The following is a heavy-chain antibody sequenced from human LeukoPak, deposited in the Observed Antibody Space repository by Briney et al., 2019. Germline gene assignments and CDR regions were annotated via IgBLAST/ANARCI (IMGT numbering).Heavy chain of an antibody. J-gene: IGHJ4*02. Sequence: GGSLRLSCVASGFTFSSYGMHWVRQAPGKGLEWVSFIRYVGSNKYYADSEKSRLTISRDNSKNTLYLQMNSLRAEDTAVYYCANQDSTEYSYYFDFWGQGTLVTVSS. V-gene: IGHV3-30*02. CDR2: IRYVGSNK. CDR1: GFTFSSYG. CDR3: ANQDSTEYSYYFDF. D-gene: IGHD2/OR15-2a*01.